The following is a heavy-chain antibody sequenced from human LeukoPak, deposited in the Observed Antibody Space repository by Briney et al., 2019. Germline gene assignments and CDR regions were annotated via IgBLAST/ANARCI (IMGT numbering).Heavy chain of an antibody. CDR2: INPSGGST. V-gene: IGHV1-46*01. Sequence: ASVKVSCKASGYTFTSYYMHWVRQAPGQGLEWMGIINPSGGSTSYAQKFQGRVTITADESTSTAYMELSSLRSEDTAVYYCARDTANCSSTSCYRSFDYWGQGTLVTVSS. CDR3: ARDTANCSSTSCYRSFDY. CDR1: GYTFTSYY. J-gene: IGHJ4*02. D-gene: IGHD2-2*01.